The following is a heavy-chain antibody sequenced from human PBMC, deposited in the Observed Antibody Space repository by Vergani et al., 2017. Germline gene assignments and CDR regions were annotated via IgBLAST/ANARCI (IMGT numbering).Heavy chain of an antibody. D-gene: IGHD3-22*01. CDR2: ISAYNGNT. CDR1: GYTFTSYG. Sequence: QVQLVQSGAEVKKPGASVKVSCKASGYTFTSYGISWVRQAPGQGLEWMGWISAYNGNTNYAQKLQGRVTMTTDTSTSTAYMKLRSLRSDDTAVYYCAREAYYYDSSGYLRAFDIWGQGTMVTVSS. V-gene: IGHV1-18*01. CDR3: AREAYYYDSSGYLRAFDI. J-gene: IGHJ3*02.